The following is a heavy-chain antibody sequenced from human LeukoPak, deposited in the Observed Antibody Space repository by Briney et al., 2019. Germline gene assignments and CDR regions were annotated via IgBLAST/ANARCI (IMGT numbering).Heavy chain of an antibody. Sequence: GASLQISCKGFGFLFPNYWIAWVRQMPGKGLEWMGIIYAGDSDTRYNPSFQRQVIISVDKSINTAYLQWSSLKASDTAMYYCARQSTNFHGSGTYLYWGQGTLVTVSS. CDR3: ARQSTNFHGSGTYLY. V-gene: IGHV5-51*01. CDR2: IYAGDSDT. J-gene: IGHJ4*02. D-gene: IGHD3-10*01. CDR1: GFLFPNYW.